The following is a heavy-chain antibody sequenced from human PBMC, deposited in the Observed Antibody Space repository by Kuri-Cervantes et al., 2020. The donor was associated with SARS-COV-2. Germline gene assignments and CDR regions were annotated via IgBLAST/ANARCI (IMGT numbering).Heavy chain of an antibody. V-gene: IGHV4-34*01. CDR3: ARHWRQQLKPIDY. D-gene: IGHD6-13*01. CDR2: INHSGST. J-gene: IGHJ4*02. Sequence: ESLKISCAVYGGSFSGYYWSWIRQPPGKGLEWIGEINHSGSTTYNPSLKSRVTISVDTSKNQFSLKLSSVTAADTAVYYCARHWRQQLKPIDYWGQGTLVTVSS. CDR1: GGSFSGYY.